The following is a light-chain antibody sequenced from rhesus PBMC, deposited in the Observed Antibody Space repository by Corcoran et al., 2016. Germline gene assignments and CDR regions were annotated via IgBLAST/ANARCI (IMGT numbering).Light chain of an antibody. CDR2: DAS. Sequence: DIQLTQSPSSLSASVGDRVTITCRASQGLSNYLAWYQQKPGKAPTLLVYDASDLQSGVPSRFSGIGSGTDFTLTISRLHPEDFAVYYCQLRYCFPLIFGGGTKVEIK. CDR3: QLRYCFPLI. J-gene: IGKJ4*01. V-gene: IGKV1-38*01. CDR1: QGLSNY.